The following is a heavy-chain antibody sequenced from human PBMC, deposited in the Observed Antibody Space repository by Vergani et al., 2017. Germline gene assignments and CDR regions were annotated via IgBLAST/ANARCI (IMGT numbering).Heavy chain of an antibody. CDR1: GVSFRSADYY. D-gene: IGHD1-26*01. CDR2: IYHSGST. V-gene: IGHV4-30-4*08. CDR3: ARHRGVGANDY. J-gene: IGHJ4*02. Sequence: QVHLQESGPGLVKSSQTLSLTCTVSGVSFRSADYYWSWIRQPPGKGLEWIGYIYHSGSTSYSPSLKSRVSMSVETSKNQFSLNLRSVTAADTAVYYCARHRGVGANDYWGQGTLVTVSS.